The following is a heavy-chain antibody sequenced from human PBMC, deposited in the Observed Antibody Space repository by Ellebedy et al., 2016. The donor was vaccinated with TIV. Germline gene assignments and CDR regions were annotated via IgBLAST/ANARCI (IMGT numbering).Heavy chain of an antibody. Sequence: PGGSLRLSCAASGFTVSNNFMSWVRQAPGKGLEWVSVIYSGGTTHYADSVKGRFTISRDKSKNTMYLQMNSLRAEDTAVYYCAKDRYGDYVVYFDYWGQGALVTVSS. CDR3: AKDRYGDYVVYFDY. CDR1: GFTVSNNF. V-gene: IGHV3-53*01. CDR2: IYSGGTT. D-gene: IGHD4-17*01. J-gene: IGHJ4*02.